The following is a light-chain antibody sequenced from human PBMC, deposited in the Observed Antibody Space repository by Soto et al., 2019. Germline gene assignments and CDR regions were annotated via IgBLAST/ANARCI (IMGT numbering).Light chain of an antibody. V-gene: IGKV1-9*01. Sequence: IQLTQSPSSLSASVGDRVTITCRASQGISSYLAWYQQKPGKAPKLLIYAASTLQSGVPSRFSGSGSGTDFTLTISSLEPEDFAVYYCQQRSSWPITFGQGTRLEI. J-gene: IGKJ5*01. CDR3: QQRSSWPIT. CDR2: AAS. CDR1: QGISSY.